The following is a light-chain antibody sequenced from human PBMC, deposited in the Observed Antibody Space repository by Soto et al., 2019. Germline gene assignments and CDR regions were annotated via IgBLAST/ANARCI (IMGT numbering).Light chain of an antibody. Sequence: ELGLTQSPGTLSLSPGERATLSCRASQSVYKNFLAWYQQKPVQAPRLLINGASNRATGIQDRFSGSGSGTDSSLTINRLEPEDVAVYFCQQYGSSPPTLGGGTKVAIK. CDR2: GAS. V-gene: IGKV3-20*01. CDR3: QQYGSSPPT. CDR1: QSVYKNF. J-gene: IGKJ4*01.